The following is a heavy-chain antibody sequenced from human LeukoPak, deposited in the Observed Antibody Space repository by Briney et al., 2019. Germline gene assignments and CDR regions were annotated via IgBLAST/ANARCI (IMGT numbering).Heavy chain of an antibody. CDR1: GGTFSSYA. V-gene: IGHV1-69*13. J-gene: IGHJ4*02. Sequence: SVKVSCKASGGTFSSYAISWVRQAPGQGLEWMGGIIPIFGTANYAQKFQGRVTITADESTSTAYMELSSLRSEDTAVYYCARGYYGSGSYYMNFDYWGQGTLVTVSS. D-gene: IGHD3-10*01. CDR3: ARGYYGSGSYYMNFDY. CDR2: IIPIFGTA.